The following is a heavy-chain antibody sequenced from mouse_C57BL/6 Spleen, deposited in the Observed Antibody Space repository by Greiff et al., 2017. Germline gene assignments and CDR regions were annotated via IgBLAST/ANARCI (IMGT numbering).Heavy chain of an antibody. J-gene: IGHJ4*01. V-gene: IGHV5-4*01. CDR1: GFTFSSYA. Sequence: EVQLVESGGGLVKPGGSLKLSCAASGFTFSSYAMSWVRQTPEKRLEWVATISDGGSYTYYPDNVKGRFTISRDNAKNNLYLQMSHLKSEDTAMYYCARDLYYAMDYWGQGTSVTVSS. CDR3: ARDLYYAMDY. CDR2: ISDGGSYT.